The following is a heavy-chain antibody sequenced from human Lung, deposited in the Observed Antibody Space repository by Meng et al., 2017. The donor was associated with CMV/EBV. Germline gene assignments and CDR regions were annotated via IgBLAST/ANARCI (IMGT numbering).Heavy chain of an antibody. J-gene: IGHJ4*02. D-gene: IGHD5-24*01. CDR3: ARDRGDGYNYPLDY. CDR1: GFTFSYHA. V-gene: IGHV3-30*04. CDR2: ISYDGSHK. Sequence: SLKISXAASGFTFSYHAMHWVRQAPGKGLEWVALISYDGSHKYYADSVKGRFTFSRDNSKNTLFLQMSSLRVENTAVYYCARDRGDGYNYPLDYWGQGTLATVSS.